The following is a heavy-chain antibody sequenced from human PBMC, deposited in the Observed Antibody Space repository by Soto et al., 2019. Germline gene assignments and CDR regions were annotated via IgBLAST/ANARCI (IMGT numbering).Heavy chain of an antibody. Sequence: QVTLKESGPVLVKPTETLTLTCTVSGFSLSNARMGVSWIRQPPGKALEWLAHIFSNDEKSYSTSLKSMLTISKDTSKSQVVLTMTNIDPVDTATYYCARTFTGYSIPYYFDYWGQGTLVTVSS. V-gene: IGHV2-26*01. CDR1: GFSLSNARMG. CDR3: ARTFTGYSIPYYFDY. D-gene: IGHD6-13*01. CDR2: IFSNDEK. J-gene: IGHJ4*02.